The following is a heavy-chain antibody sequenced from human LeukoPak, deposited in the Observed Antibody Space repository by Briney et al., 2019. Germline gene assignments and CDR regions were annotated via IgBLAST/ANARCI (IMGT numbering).Heavy chain of an antibody. J-gene: IGHJ4*02. D-gene: IGHD3-10*01. CDR1: GFTVSGNY. CDR3: ARDEGRLRGVIDIDQ. V-gene: IGHV3-53*01. Sequence: PGGSLRLSCAASGFTVSGNYMSWVRQAPGKGLEWVSVIYTAGSTYNADSVKGRFTISRDNAKNSLYLQMNSLRAEDTAVYYCARDEGRLRGVIDIDQWGQGTLVTVSS. CDR2: IYTAGST.